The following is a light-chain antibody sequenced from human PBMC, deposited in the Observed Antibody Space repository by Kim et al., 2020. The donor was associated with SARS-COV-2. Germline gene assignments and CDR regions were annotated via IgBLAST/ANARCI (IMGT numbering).Light chain of an antibody. CDR2: NIN. CDR1: GSNIGRNA. CDR3: AVWDDSLNGVV. J-gene: IGLJ2*01. Sequence: GQRVTHSCSGNGSNIGRNAITWCQQSPRTDPKLLIYNINLRRSGVPHRFSGSKSDTSASLSISGLQSEDEADYFCAVWDDSLNGVVFGGGTQLTVL. V-gene: IGLV1-44*01.